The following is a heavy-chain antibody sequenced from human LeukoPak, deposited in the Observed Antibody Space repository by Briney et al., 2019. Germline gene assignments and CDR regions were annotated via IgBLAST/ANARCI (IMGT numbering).Heavy chain of an antibody. CDR2: ISNNGGDT. CDR3: AKSMSTAYRGFFDY. D-gene: IGHD5-18*01. J-gene: IGHJ4*02. CDR1: GFTFTTYA. V-gene: IGHV3-23*01. Sequence: PGGSLRLSCAASGFTFTTYAMSWVRQAPGMGLEWVSSISNNGGDTYYADSVKGRLSISRDNSKNTLYLQINSLRAEDTVMYYCAKSMSTAYRGFFDYWGQGTLVSVSS.